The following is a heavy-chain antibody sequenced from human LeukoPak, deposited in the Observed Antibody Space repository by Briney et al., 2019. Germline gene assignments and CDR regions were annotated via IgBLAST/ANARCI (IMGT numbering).Heavy chain of an antibody. Sequence: GGSLRLSCAASGFTFSSFRVNWVRQPPGKGLEWVSSISSSHIYYADSARGRFTISRDDAKNSLYLQMNSLRAEDTAVYYCAREPYDSGGGWGQGTLVTVSS. J-gene: IGHJ4*02. D-gene: IGHD3-22*01. CDR1: GFTFSSFR. CDR3: AREPYDSGGG. CDR2: ISSSHI. V-gene: IGHV3-21*06.